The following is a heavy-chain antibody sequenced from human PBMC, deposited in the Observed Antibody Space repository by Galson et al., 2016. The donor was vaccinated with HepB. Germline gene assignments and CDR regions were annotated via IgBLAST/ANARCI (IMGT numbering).Heavy chain of an antibody. CDR1: GGTFSSYA. D-gene: IGHD6-13*01. Sequence: SVKVSCKASGGTFSSYAISWVRQAPGQGLEWMGGIITIFGTANYAQRFQGRVTITADESTSTAYMELSSLRSEGTAVYYCARAWSSWYVNQHYYYGMDIWGQGTQVIVSS. CDR3: ARAWSSWYVNQHYYYGMDI. V-gene: IGHV1-69*13. J-gene: IGHJ6*02. CDR2: IITIFGTA.